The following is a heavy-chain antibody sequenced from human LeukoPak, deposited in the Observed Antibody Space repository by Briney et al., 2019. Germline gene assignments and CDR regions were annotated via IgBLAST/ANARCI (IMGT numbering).Heavy chain of an antibody. CDR2: ISGSGSST. CDR3: ARDAIAARLADY. Sequence: GGSLRLSCAAPGFTFSSYAMNWVRQAPGKGLEWVSAISGSGSSTYYPDSVTGRFTVSRDNSKNTLYLQMNSLTAEDTAAYYCARDAIAARLADYWGQGTLVTVSS. V-gene: IGHV3-23*01. J-gene: IGHJ4*02. CDR1: GFTFSSYA. D-gene: IGHD6-6*01.